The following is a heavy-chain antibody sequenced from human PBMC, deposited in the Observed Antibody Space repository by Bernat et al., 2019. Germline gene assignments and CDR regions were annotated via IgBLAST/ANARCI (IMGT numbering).Heavy chain of an antibody. CDR1: GFTFSDYW. CDR3: AREGWVYEIPPRVYGMDV. J-gene: IGHJ6*02. Sequence: EVQLVESGGGLVQPGGSLRLSCAASGFTFSDYWMTWVRQAPGKGLEWVANIKQDGSEKYFVDSVKGRFTIYRDNAKNSLFLQMNSLRAEDTAVYYCAREGWVYEIPPRVYGMDVWGQGTTVTVSS. CDR2: IKQDGSEK. V-gene: IGHV3-7*01. D-gene: IGHD2/OR15-2a*01.